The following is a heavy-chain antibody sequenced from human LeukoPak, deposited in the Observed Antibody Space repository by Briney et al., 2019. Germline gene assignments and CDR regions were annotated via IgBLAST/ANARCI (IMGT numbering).Heavy chain of an antibody. V-gene: IGHV4-34*01. CDR3: ASFSRGNYDY. D-gene: IGHD4-11*01. Sequence: SETLSLTCAVYGGSFSGYYWSWTRQPPGKGLEWIGEINHSGSTNYNPSLKSRVTISVDTSKNQFSLKLSSVTAADTAVYYCASFSRGNYDYWGQGTLVTVSS. CDR2: INHSGST. J-gene: IGHJ4*02. CDR1: GGSFSGYY.